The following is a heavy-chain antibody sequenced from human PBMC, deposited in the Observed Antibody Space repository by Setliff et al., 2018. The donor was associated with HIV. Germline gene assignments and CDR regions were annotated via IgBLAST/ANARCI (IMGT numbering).Heavy chain of an antibody. Sequence: PSETLSLTCTVSGGSISSDNYYWSWIRQPAGKGLEWIGRYYTSGITNYRPSLESRVIVSLDTSKNQFSLKLSSVTAADTAVYYCTRRDVTTGMDSWGPGILVTVSS. V-gene: IGHV4-61*02. CDR3: TRRDVTTGMDS. CDR2: YYTSGIT. J-gene: IGHJ4*02. D-gene: IGHD4-17*01. CDR1: GGSISSDNYY.